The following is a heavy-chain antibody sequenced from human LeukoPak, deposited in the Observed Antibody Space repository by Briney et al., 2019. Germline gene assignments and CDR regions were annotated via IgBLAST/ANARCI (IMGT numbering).Heavy chain of an antibody. CDR1: GGTFSSYA. D-gene: IGHD6-19*01. CDR3: ARRAGQWLDMYYFDY. Sequence: SVKVSCKASGGTFSSYAISWVRQAPGQGLEWMGGIIPIFGTANYAQKFQGRVTITADESTSTAYMELSSLRSEDTAVYYCARRAGQWLDMYYFDYWGQGTLVTVSS. J-gene: IGHJ4*02. V-gene: IGHV1-69*13. CDR2: IIPIFGTA.